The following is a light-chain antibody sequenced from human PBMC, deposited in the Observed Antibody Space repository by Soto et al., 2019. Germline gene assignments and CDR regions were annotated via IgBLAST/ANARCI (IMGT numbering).Light chain of an antibody. J-gene: IGKJ5*01. Sequence: DIQMTQSPSSLSASVGDRVTITCQANQYISKYLNWYQQKPGKAPKLLIYGASSLETGVPSRFSGSGSGTDFTFTISSLQPEDIATYYCQQCNNLPITFGQGTRLEIK. V-gene: IGKV1-33*01. CDR1: QYISKY. CDR3: QQCNNLPIT. CDR2: GAS.